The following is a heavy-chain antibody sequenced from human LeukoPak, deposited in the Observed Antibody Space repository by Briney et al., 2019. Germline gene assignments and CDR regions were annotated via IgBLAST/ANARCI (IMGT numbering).Heavy chain of an antibody. D-gene: IGHD7-27*01. V-gene: IGHV4-30-2*01. CDR2: IYHSGST. Sequence: PSETLSLTCAVSGGSISSGDYSWSWLRQPPGKGLEWIGYIYHSGSTYYNPSLKSRVTISVDRSKNQFSLKLSSVTAADTAVYYCARVELGAFDYWGQGTLVTVSS. J-gene: IGHJ4*02. CDR1: GGSISSGDYS. CDR3: ARVELGAFDY.